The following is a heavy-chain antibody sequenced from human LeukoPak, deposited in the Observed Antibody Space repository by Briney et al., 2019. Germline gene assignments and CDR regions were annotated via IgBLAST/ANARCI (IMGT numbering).Heavy chain of an antibody. CDR3: AREVLRFLEWSFWVD. CDR2: VNWNGGST. Sequence: GGSLRLSCAASGFTFSSYAMSWVRQAPGKGLEWVSGVNWNGGSTGYADSVKGRFTISRDNAKNSLYLQMNSLRAEDTALYYCAREVLRFLEWSFWVDWGQGTLVTVSS. D-gene: IGHD3-3*01. CDR1: GFTFSSYA. V-gene: IGHV3-20*04. J-gene: IGHJ4*02.